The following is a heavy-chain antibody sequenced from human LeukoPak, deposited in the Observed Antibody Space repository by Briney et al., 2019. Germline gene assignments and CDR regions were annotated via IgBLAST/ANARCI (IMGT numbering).Heavy chain of an antibody. CDR2: INPSGGST. Sequence: GASVKVSCKASGYTFTSYYMHWVRQAPGQGLEWMGIINPSGGSTSYAQKFQGRVTMTRDTSTSTVHMELRSLRSDDTAVYYCATDGGDLPNIFDYWGQGTLVTVSS. CDR3: ATDGGDLPNIFDY. J-gene: IGHJ4*02. V-gene: IGHV1-46*01. CDR1: GYTFTSYY. D-gene: IGHD2-21*02.